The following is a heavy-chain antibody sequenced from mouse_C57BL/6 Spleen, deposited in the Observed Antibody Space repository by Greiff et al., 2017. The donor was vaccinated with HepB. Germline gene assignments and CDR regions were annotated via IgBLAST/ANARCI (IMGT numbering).Heavy chain of an antibody. CDR3: ARIGGSSSWYAMDY. J-gene: IGHJ4*01. CDR1: GYTFTSYW. CDR2: IYPGSGST. Sequence: VQLQQPGAELVKPGASVKMSCKASGYTFTSYWITWVKQRPGQGLEWIGDIYPGSGSTNYNEKFKSKATLTVDTSSSTAYMQLSSLTSEDSAVYYCARIGGSSSWYAMDYWGQGTSVTVSS. D-gene: IGHD1-1*01. V-gene: IGHV1-55*01.